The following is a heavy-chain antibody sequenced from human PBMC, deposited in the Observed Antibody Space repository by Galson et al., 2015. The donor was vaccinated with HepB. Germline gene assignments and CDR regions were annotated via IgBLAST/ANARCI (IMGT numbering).Heavy chain of an antibody. Sequence: CAISGDSVSSHSAIWNWIRQSPSRGLEWLGRTYYRSKWYFHYADSVRGRITINPDTSKNQFSLQLNSVTPEDTAMYYCARLDPGGDSWLLNYFDYWDQGTLV. D-gene: IGHD6-13*01. V-gene: IGHV6-1*01. J-gene: IGHJ4*02. CDR3: ARLDPGGDSWLLNYFDY. CDR2: TYYRSKWYF. CDR1: GDSVSSHSAI.